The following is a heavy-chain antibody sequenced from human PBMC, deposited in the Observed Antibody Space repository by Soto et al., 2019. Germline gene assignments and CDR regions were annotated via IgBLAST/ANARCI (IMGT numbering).Heavy chain of an antibody. V-gene: IGHV4-34*01. CDR3: ARAHVAGHGGVYYYYYGMDV. Sequence: SETLSLTCAVYGGSFSGYYWSWIRQPPGKGLEWIGEINHSGSTNYNPSLKSRVTISVDTSKNQFSLKLSSVTAADTAVYYCARAHVAGHGGVYYYYYGMDVWGQGTTVTVSS. J-gene: IGHJ6*02. CDR2: INHSGST. CDR1: GGSFSGYY. D-gene: IGHD6-19*01.